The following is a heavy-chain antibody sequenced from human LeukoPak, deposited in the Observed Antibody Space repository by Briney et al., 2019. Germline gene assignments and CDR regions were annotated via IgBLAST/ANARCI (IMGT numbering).Heavy chain of an antibody. V-gene: IGHV3-7*03. J-gene: IGHJ6*02. Sequence: GESLRLSCAASGFPFSTYWMNWVRQAPGKGLEWVANIKLDGSEKNYVDSVKGRITISRDNAKNSLYLHMNSLTVEDTAIYYCARDRWAVAATGDYYYYGMEVWGQGTTVTVSS. CDR1: GFPFSTYW. CDR2: IKLDGSEK. D-gene: IGHD6-19*01. CDR3: ARDRWAVAATGDYYYYGMEV.